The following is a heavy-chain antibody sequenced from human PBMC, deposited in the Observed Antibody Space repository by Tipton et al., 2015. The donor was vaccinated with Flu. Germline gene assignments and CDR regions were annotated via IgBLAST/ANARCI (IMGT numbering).Heavy chain of an antibody. CDR2: INHSGST. Sequence: LRLSCAVYGGSFSGYYWSWIRQPPGKGLEWIGEINHSGSTNYNPSLKSRVTISVDTSKNQFSLKLSSVTAADTAVYYCARDDYGDYYFDYWGQGTLVTVSS. CDR1: GGSFSGYY. CDR3: ARDDYGDYYFDY. V-gene: IGHV4-34*01. D-gene: IGHD4-17*01. J-gene: IGHJ4*02.